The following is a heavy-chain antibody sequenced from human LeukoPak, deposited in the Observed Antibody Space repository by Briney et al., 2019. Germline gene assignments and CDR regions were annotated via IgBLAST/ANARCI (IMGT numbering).Heavy chain of an antibody. D-gene: IGHD5-18*01. V-gene: IGHV3-7*01. Sequence: PGGSLRLSCAASRFTFSSYWMSWVRQAPGKGLKWVANIKQDGSDKYYVDSVKGRFTISRDNAKNSLYLEMNSLRGEDTAVYYCAKSHSYGFDYWGQGTLVTVSS. CDR3: AKSHSYGFDY. CDR2: IKQDGSDK. J-gene: IGHJ4*02. CDR1: RFTFSSYW.